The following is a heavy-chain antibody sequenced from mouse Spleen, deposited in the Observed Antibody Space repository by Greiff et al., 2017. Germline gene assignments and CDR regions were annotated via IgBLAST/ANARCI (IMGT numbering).Heavy chain of an antibody. V-gene: IGHV5-6*01. D-gene: IGHD4-1*01. CDR1: GFTFSSYG. CDR3: ARPLTGTSWFAY. J-gene: IGHJ3*01. CDR2: ISSGGSYT. Sequence: EVNLVESGGDLVKPGGSLKLSCAASGFTFSSYGMSWVRQTPDKRLEWVATISSGGSYTYYPDSVKGRFTISRDNAKNTLYLQMSSLKSEDTAMYYCARPLTGTSWFAYWGQGTLVTVSA.